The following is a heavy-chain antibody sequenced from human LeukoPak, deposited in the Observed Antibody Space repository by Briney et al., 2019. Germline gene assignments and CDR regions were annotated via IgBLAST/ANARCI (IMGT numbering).Heavy chain of an antibody. CDR2: ISSSGSTI. CDR3: ARDPYYGDYVV. CDR1: GFTLSSYE. J-gene: IGHJ4*02. V-gene: IGHV3-48*03. D-gene: IGHD4-17*01. Sequence: RGSLRLSCAPSGFTLSSYEMNWVRQAPGKGLGWVSYISSSGSTIYYADSVKGRFTISRDNAKNSLYLQMNSLRAEDTAVYYCARDPYYGDYVVWGQGTLVTVSS.